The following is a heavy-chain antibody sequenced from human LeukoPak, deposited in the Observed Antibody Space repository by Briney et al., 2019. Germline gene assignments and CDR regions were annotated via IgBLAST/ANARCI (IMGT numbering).Heavy chain of an antibody. V-gene: IGHV4-34*01. CDR3: ARELQVLKGDYYYMDV. Sequence: SETLSLTCAVYGGSFSGYYWSWIRQPPGKGLEWIGEINHSGSTNYNPSLKSRVTISVDTSKNQFSLKLSSVTAADTAVYYCARELQVLKGDYYYMDVWGKGTTVTVSS. CDR2: INHSGST. CDR1: GGSFSGYY. D-gene: IGHD1-7*01. J-gene: IGHJ6*03.